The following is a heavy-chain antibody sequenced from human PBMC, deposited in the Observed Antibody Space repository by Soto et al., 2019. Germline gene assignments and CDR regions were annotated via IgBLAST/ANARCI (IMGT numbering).Heavy chain of an antibody. J-gene: IGHJ5*02. Sequence: PGGSLRLSCAASGFTFSSYSMNWVRQAPGKGLEWVSYISSSSSTIYYADSVKGRFTISRDNAKNSLYLQMNSLRAEDTAVYYCARDAIAAAGRLTFPNWFDPWGQGTLVTVSS. CDR1: GFTFSSYS. D-gene: IGHD6-13*01. CDR2: ISSSSSTI. CDR3: ARDAIAAAGRLTFPNWFDP. V-gene: IGHV3-48*01.